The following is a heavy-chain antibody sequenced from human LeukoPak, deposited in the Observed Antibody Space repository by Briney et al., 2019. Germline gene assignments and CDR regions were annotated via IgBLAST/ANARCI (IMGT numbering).Heavy chain of an antibody. V-gene: IGHV3-21*01. Sequence: PGGSLRLSCAASGFTFSSYSMNWVRQAPGKGLEWVSSINNVASHIYYAGSVRGRFTISRVNAKNSVYLQMNSLRAEDTAVYYCTRDATYYLRYGYFDYWGQGTLVTVSS. CDR1: GFTFSSYS. J-gene: IGHJ4*02. D-gene: IGHD2/OR15-2a*01. CDR2: INNVASHI. CDR3: TRDATYYLRYGYFDY.